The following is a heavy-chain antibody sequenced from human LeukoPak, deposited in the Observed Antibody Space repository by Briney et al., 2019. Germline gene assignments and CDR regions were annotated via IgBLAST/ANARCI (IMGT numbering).Heavy chain of an antibody. CDR2: ISGSGGST. Sequence: GGSLRLSCAASGFSFRSYAMSGVRQPPGKGLEWVSAISGSGGSTYYADSVKGRFTISRDNSKNTLYLQMNSLRAEDTAVYYCAKDQGSGWPQSDYWGQGTLVTVSS. CDR1: GFSFRSYA. D-gene: IGHD6-19*01. V-gene: IGHV3-23*01. CDR3: AKDQGSGWPQSDY. J-gene: IGHJ4*02.